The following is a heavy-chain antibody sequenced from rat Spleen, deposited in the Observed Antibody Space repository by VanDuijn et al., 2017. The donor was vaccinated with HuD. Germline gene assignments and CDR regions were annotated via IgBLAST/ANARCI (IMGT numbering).Heavy chain of an antibody. CDR1: GFSLTNNG. V-gene: IGHV2S12*01. CDR2: ISSGGTT. CDR3: TSFYYYDGSYYYPFPY. J-gene: IGHJ3*01. Sequence: QVQLKESGPVLVQPSQTLSLTCTVSGFSLTNNGVSWVRQPPGKGLEWIAAISSGGTTYYHSPLKSRLSITRDTSKSQVFLEMNSLQTGDTAIYFCTSFYYYDGSYYYPFPYWGQGTLVTVSS. D-gene: IGHD1-12*02.